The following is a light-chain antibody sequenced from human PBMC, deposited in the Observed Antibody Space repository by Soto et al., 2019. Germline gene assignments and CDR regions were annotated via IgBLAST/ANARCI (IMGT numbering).Light chain of an antibody. CDR3: QQYGSSLYT. V-gene: IGKV3-20*01. CDR2: GAS. CDR1: QSVTSTY. J-gene: IGKJ2*01. Sequence: EIVLTQSPGTLSLSPGERATLSCRASQSVTSTYLAWYQKRPGQSPRLLIYGASNRATGSPDRFSGSGSGTDFTLTISRLEPEDFAVYYCQQYGSSLYTFGQGTKLEIK.